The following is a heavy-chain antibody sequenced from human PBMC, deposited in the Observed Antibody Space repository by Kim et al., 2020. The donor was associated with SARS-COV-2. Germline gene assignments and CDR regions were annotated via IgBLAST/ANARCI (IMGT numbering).Heavy chain of an antibody. V-gene: IGHV2-5*01. Sequence: SPSLKSRLTITKDTSKNQVVLTMTNMDPVDTATYYCAHLYDSSGYSSFDIWGQGTMVTVSS. CDR3: AHLYDSSGYSSFDI. D-gene: IGHD3-22*01. J-gene: IGHJ3*02.